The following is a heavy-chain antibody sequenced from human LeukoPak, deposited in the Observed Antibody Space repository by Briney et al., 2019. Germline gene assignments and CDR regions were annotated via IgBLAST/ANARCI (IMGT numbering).Heavy chain of an antibody. CDR3: ARNEYESTGFDY. Sequence: SDTLSLTCAVSGYSITHSDWLGWIRQPPGKGLEWIGYIFYSGRTFYNPSLKSRVTMSVDTSENQFSLKLTSVTAVDTAVYYCARNEYESTGFDYWGQGTLVTVSS. CDR1: GYSITHSDW. CDR2: IFYSGRT. J-gene: IGHJ4*02. V-gene: IGHV4-28*01. D-gene: IGHD3-22*01.